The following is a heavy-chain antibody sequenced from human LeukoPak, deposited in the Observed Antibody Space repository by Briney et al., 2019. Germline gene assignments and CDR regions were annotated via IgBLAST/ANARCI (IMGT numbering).Heavy chain of an antibody. CDR3: SEGLDY. CDR1: GFTFNVW. V-gene: IGHV3-15*01. J-gene: IGHJ4*02. Sequence: PGGSLRLSCAASGFTFNVWMSWVRQAPGKGREWVGRITSTAHGGTTDYAAPVKGRFTISRDDSKDTLYLQMNSLKTEDTAVYFCSEGLDYWGQGTLVTVSS. CDR2: ITSTAHGGTT.